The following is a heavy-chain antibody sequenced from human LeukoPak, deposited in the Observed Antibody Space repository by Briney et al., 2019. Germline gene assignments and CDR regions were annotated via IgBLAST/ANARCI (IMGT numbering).Heavy chain of an antibody. Sequence: PSETLSLTCTVSGGSISSTSYYWGWIRQPPGKGLEWIGCIYYSGSTYYNPSLKSRVTISVDTSKNHFSLKLTSVTAADTAVYYCARVPRYCSGGSCYSRTSGENWFDPWGQGTLVAVSS. V-gene: IGHV4-39*07. CDR3: ARVPRYCSGGSCYSRTSGENWFDP. D-gene: IGHD2-15*01. CDR1: GGSISSTSYY. J-gene: IGHJ5*02. CDR2: IYYSGST.